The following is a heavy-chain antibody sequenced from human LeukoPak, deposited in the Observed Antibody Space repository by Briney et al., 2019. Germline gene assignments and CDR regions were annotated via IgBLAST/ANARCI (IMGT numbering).Heavy chain of an antibody. J-gene: IGHJ4*02. Sequence: GGSLRLSCAASGFTFSGHGMHWIRQAPGKGLEWVAVIWRDGSKQLYADSVKGRFSISRDDSTSTLYLQMNSLRAEDTAVYYCAREDSSGWFSAYWGQGTLVTVSS. CDR3: AREDSSGWFSAY. CDR2: IWRDGSKQ. D-gene: IGHD6-19*01. V-gene: IGHV3-33*01. CDR1: GFTFSGHG.